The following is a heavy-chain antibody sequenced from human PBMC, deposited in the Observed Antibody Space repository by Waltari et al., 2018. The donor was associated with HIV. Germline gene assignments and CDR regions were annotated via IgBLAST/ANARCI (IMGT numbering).Heavy chain of an antibody. CDR3: ARRTDTLNIRFDP. CDR2: INHSGST. J-gene: IGHJ5*02. Sequence: QVQLQQWGAGLLKPSETLSLTCAVYGGSFSGYYWSWIRQPPGKGLEWIGEINHSGSTNYNPSLKSRVTISVDTSKNQFSLKLSSVTAADTAVYYCARRTDTLNIRFDPWGQGTLVTVSS. CDR1: GGSFSGYY. V-gene: IGHV4-34*01.